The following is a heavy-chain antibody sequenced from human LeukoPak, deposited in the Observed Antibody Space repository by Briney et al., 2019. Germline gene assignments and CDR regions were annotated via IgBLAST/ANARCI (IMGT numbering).Heavy chain of an antibody. Sequence: SETLSLTCTVSGGSISSGGHYWTWIRQPPGKGLEWIGYIYYSGSTYYNPSLKSRVTISVDTSKNQFSLKLSSVTAADTAVYYCARHSLRYCSGGSCYIDYWGQGTLVTVSS. CDR2: IYYSGST. CDR3: ARHSLRYCSGGSCYIDY. CDR1: GGSISSGGHY. V-gene: IGHV4-30-4*08. J-gene: IGHJ4*02. D-gene: IGHD2-15*01.